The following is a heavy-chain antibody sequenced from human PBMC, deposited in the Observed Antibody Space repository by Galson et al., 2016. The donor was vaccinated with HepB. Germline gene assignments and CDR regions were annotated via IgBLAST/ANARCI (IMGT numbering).Heavy chain of an antibody. Sequence: LRLSCAASGFTFTNNIMSWVRQAPGKGLEWVSTIGGDGATFYGDSVKGRFAISRDNSKNPLYLQMNSLRAEDAAVYYCTFESTQSSMAGNYWGQGTLVTVSS. CDR2: IGGDGAT. CDR3: TFESTQSSMAGNY. CDR1: GFTFTNNI. J-gene: IGHJ4*02. D-gene: IGHD6-19*01. V-gene: IGHV3-23*01.